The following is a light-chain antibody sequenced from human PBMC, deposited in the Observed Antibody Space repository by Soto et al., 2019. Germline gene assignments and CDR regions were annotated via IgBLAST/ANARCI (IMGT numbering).Light chain of an antibody. Sequence: PGERATLSCRASQRVSSSYLAWYQQKPGQAPRLLIYGASSRATGIPDRFSGSGSGTDFTLTITRLEPEDFAVYYCQQCGSSPLTFGGGTKVEIK. CDR1: QRVSSSY. CDR3: QQCGSSPLT. V-gene: IGKV3-20*01. J-gene: IGKJ4*01. CDR2: GAS.